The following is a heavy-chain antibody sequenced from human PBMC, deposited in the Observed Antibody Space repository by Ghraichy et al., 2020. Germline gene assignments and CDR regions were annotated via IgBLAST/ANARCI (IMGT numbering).Heavy chain of an antibody. CDR3: AKDSGWYVPHSDY. CDR1: GFIFSNFC. CDR2: MRSDGTTR. D-gene: IGHD6-19*01. J-gene: IGHJ4*02. V-gene: IGHV3-30*02. Sequence: GESLNISCTASGFIFSNFCMHWVRQAPGKGLEWVAFMRSDGTTRYYADSVKGRSTISRDTAKNTLYLQMNSLTAEDTGVYYCAKDSGWYVPHSDYWGQGTLVAVSS.